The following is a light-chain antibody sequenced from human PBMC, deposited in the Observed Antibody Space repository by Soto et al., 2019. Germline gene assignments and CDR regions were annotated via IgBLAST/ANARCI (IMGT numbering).Light chain of an antibody. CDR3: MQGTYGWT. CDR2: KVS. J-gene: IGKJ1*01. Sequence: DVVVTQSPLSLPVTLGQPASISCRSSESLVSIYGNTYLSWFQQRPGQSPRRLIYKVSNRDSGVPDRFSGSGSGTDFTLNISRVEAEDVGVYYCMQGTYGWTFGRGTKVEIK. CDR1: ESLVSIYGNTY. V-gene: IGKV2-30*01.